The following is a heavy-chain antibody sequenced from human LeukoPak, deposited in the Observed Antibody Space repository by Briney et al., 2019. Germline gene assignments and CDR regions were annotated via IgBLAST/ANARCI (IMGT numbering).Heavy chain of an antibody. CDR3: ARSKTGVYYYHYMDV. D-gene: IGHD3-10*01. CDR2: IYTSGST. Sequence: PSETLSLTCTVSGGSISSGSYYWSWIRQPAGKGLEWIGRIYTSGSTNYNPSLKSRVTISVDTSKNQFSLKLSSVTDADTAVYYCARSKTGVYYYHYMDVWGKGTTVTVSS. J-gene: IGHJ6*03. V-gene: IGHV4-61*02. CDR1: GGSISSGSYY.